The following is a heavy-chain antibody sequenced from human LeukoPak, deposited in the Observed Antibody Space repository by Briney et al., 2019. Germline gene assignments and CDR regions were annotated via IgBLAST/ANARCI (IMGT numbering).Heavy chain of an antibody. CDR2: IYPGDSDT. J-gene: IGHJ5*02. CDR1: GYSFSTHW. D-gene: IGHD1-1*01. CDR3: AVSKSAERATTWIDP. V-gene: IGHV5-51*04. Sequence: GESLKISCKGSGYSFSTHWIGWARQMPGKGLEWMGLIYPGDSDTSYNPSFGGQVTISADKPINTAYLQWTSLKPSDPAKYYGAVSKSAERATTWIDPWGQGTPVTASS.